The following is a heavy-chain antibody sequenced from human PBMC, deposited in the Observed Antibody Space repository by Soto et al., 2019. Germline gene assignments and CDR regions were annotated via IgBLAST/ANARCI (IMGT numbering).Heavy chain of an antibody. Sequence: QVQLVQSGGEVKKPGSSVKVSCKASGGTFSSYTISWVRQAPGQGLEWMGRIIPILGIANYAQKFQGRVTITADKSTSTAYMELSSLRSEDTAVYYCASLGDYGDYPYYFDYWGQGTLVTVSS. J-gene: IGHJ4*02. D-gene: IGHD4-17*01. CDR2: IIPILGIA. CDR3: ASLGDYGDYPYYFDY. V-gene: IGHV1-69*02. CDR1: GGTFSSYT.